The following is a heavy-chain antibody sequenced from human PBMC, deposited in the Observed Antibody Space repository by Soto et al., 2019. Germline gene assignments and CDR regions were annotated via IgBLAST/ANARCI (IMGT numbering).Heavy chain of an antibody. CDR1: GGSISSYY. Sequence: SETLSLTCTVSGGSISSYYWSCIRQPPSKGLEWIGHTHYSGSTNYNPSLKTRVTISLDMSKNQFSLNLSSVATADTAVYYCARVNPSYRDGYSYLDSWGQGTLATASS. V-gene: IGHV4-59*01. J-gene: IGHJ4*02. D-gene: IGHD4-4*01. CDR2: THYSGST. CDR3: ARVNPSYRDGYSYLDS.